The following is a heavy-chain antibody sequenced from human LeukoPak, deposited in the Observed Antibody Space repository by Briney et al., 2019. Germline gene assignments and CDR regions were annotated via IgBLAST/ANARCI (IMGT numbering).Heavy chain of an antibody. CDR1: GGSISSSSYY. J-gene: IGHJ4*02. Sequence: SETLPLTCTVSGGSISSSSYYWGWIRQPPGKGLEWIGSIYYSGSTYYNPSLKSRVTISVDTSKNQFSLKLSSVTAADTAVYYCARAKPAYYYDSSGYYTTYYFDYWGQGTLVTVSS. CDR3: ARAKPAYYYDSSGYYTTYYFDY. CDR2: IYYSGST. V-gene: IGHV4-39*07. D-gene: IGHD3-22*01.